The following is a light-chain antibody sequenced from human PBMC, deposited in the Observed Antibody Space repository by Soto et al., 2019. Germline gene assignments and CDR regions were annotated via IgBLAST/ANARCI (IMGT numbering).Light chain of an antibody. V-gene: IGLV2-8*01. J-gene: IGLJ1*01. CDR2: EVN. CDR1: NSDVGGYNY. Sequence: QSALTQPPSASGSPGQSVTISCTGTNSDVGGYNYVSWYQQYPGKAPKLIIYEVNERPSGVPDRFSGSKSGNTASLTVSGLQTADDADYYCSSYAGSNWYVFGTGTQLTVL. CDR3: SSYAGSNWYV.